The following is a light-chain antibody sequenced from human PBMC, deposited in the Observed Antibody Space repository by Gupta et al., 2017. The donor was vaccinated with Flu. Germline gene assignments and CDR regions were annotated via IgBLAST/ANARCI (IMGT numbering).Light chain of an antibody. Sequence: GTLSWSPGERATLSCRASQSVSSNYLAWYQQKPGQAPRLLIYGASSRATGIPDRFSGSGSGTDFSLTISRLEPEDFAVYYCQQYGSFPWTFGQGTKVEIK. CDR2: GAS. V-gene: IGKV3-20*01. J-gene: IGKJ1*01. CDR3: QQYGSFPWT. CDR1: QSVSSNY.